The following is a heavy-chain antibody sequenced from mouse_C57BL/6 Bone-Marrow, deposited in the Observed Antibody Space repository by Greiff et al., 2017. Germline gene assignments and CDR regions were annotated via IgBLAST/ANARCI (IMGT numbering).Heavy chain of an antibody. CDR2: IYPGSGST. D-gene: IGHD2-5*01. Sequence: VQLQQPGAELVKPGASVKMSCKASGYTFPSYWITWVKQRPGQGLEWIGDIYPGSGSTNYNEKFKSKATLTVDTSSSTAYMQLSSLTSEDSAVYDCARPYYSNDWYFDVWGTGTTVTVSS. CDR3: ARPYYSNDWYFDV. CDR1: GYTFPSYW. J-gene: IGHJ1*03. V-gene: IGHV1-55*01.